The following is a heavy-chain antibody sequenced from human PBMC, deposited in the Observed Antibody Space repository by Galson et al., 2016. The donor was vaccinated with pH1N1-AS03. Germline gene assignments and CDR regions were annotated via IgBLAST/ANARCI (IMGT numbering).Heavy chain of an antibody. CDR1: KFTFSRFS. J-gene: IGHJ4*02. Sequence: SLRLSCAATKFTFSRFSMHWVRQAPGKGLEWVAAISFDGSNKHYADSVKGRFTISRDYAKNTLYLQMNSLRSEDTAVYFCTRDLGRFLEWVLDYWGQGSLVTVSS. CDR2: ISFDGSNK. V-gene: IGHV3-30*04. D-gene: IGHD3-3*01. CDR3: TRDLGRFLEWVLDY.